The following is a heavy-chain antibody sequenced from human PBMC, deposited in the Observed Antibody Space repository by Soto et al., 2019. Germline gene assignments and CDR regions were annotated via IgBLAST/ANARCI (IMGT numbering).Heavy chain of an antibody. CDR3: AHAFGGTSWPNDAFDI. Sequence: QITLKESGPTLVKPTQSLMLTCTVSGFSLSGDGVGVGWIRQPPGKALEWLALIYWDDDQRYSPSLKTRLTITKDTSKNQVVLTMTNMDPVDTATYYCAHAFGGTSWPNDAFDIWGQGTVVTVSS. D-gene: IGHD3-3*02. J-gene: IGHJ3*02. V-gene: IGHV2-5*02. CDR2: IYWDDDQ. CDR1: GFSLSGDGVG.